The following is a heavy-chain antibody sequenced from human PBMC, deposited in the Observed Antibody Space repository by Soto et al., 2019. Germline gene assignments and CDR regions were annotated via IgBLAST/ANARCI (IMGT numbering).Heavy chain of an antibody. CDR3: ANSGYYDSSGYYEDY. V-gene: IGHV3-30*18. J-gene: IGHJ4*02. CDR1: GFTFSSYG. CDR2: ISYDGSNK. Sequence: GGSLRLSCAASGFTFSSYGMHWVRQAPCKGLECVAVISYDGSNKYYADSVKGRFTISRDNSKNTLYLQMNSLRAEDTAVYYCANSGYYDSSGYYEDYWGQGTLVTVSS. D-gene: IGHD3-22*01.